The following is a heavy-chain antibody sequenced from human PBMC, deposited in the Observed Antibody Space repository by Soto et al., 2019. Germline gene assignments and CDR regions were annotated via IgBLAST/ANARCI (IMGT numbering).Heavy chain of an antibody. CDR2: IWYDGSNK. J-gene: IGHJ4*02. Sequence: PGGSLRLSCAASGFTFSSYGMHWVRQAPGKGLEWVAVIWYDGSNKYYADSVKGRFTISRDNSKNTLYLQMNSLRAEDTAVYYCARENYDFWSGSPLGYWGQGTLVTVSS. CDR3: ARENYDFWSGSPLGY. CDR1: GFTFSSYG. V-gene: IGHV3-33*01. D-gene: IGHD3-3*01.